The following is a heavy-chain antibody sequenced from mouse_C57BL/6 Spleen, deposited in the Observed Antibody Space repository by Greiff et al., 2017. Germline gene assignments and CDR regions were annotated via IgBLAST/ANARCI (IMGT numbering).Heavy chain of an antibody. V-gene: IGHV10-1*01. Sequence: EVQGVESGGGLVQPKGSLKLSCAASGFSFNTYAMNWVRQAPGKGLEWVARIRSKSNNYATYYADSVKDRFTISRDDSESMLYLQMNNLKTEDTAMYYCVRGYDGYYEDYAMDYWGQGTSVTVSS. D-gene: IGHD2-3*01. CDR3: VRGYDGYYEDYAMDY. CDR1: GFSFNTYA. CDR2: IRSKSNNYAT. J-gene: IGHJ4*01.